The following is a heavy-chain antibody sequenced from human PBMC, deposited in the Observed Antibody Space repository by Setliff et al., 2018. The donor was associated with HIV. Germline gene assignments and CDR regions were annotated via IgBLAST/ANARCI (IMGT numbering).Heavy chain of an antibody. J-gene: IGHJ6*02. CDR3: ARDLDIVVVVAATEYGMDV. CDR1: GYTFTGYY. Sequence: GASVKVSCKASGYTFTGYYMHWVRRAPGQGLEWMGWINPNSGGTNYAQKFQGRVTMTRDTSISTAYMELSRLRSDDTAVYYCARDLDIVVVVAATEYGMDVWGQGTTVTVSS. D-gene: IGHD2-15*01. CDR2: INPNSGGT. V-gene: IGHV1-2*02.